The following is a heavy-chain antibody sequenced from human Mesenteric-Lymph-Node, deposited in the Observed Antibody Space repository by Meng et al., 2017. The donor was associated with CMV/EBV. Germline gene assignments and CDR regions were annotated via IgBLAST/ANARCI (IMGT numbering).Heavy chain of an antibody. CDR1: GFIFSSYS. CDR3: ARGPTIWDYSYYGMDV. J-gene: IGHJ6*02. CDR2: ISYDGSKK. D-gene: IGHD3-16*01. V-gene: IGHV3-30*04. Sequence: GGSLRLSCSASGFIFSSYSMHWVRQAPGKGLEWVALISYDGSKKYYADSVKGRFTISRDNSKNTLYLQMNSPRAEDTAVYYCARGPTIWDYSYYGMDVWGQGTTVTVSS.